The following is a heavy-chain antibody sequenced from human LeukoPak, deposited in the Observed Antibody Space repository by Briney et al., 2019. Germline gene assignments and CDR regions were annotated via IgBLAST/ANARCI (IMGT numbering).Heavy chain of an antibody. J-gene: IGHJ4*02. D-gene: IGHD3-10*01. CDR1: GVSISSSSYY. Sequence: SETLSLTCNVSGVSISSSSYYWSWIRQPAGKGLEWIGRIYTSGSTKYNSSLKSRVTMSVDTSKNQFSLKLSSVTAADTAVYYCARGFLGDYYGSGSYYVFDYWGQGTLVTVSS. CDR2: IYTSGST. V-gene: IGHV4-61*02. CDR3: ARGFLGDYYGSGSYYVFDY.